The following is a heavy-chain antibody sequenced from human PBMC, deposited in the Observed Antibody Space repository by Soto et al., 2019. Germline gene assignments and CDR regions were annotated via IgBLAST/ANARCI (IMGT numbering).Heavy chain of an antibody. CDR2: ISGSGGST. D-gene: IGHD3-22*01. CDR1: GFTFRIYA. J-gene: IGHJ4*02. CDR3: AKFMTSYYYCLGY. V-gene: IGHV3-23*01. Sequence: GGSLRLSCAASGFTFRIYAMGGGRQVPGKGLEWVSAISGSGGSTYYADSVKGRFTISRDNSKNTLYLQMNSLRAEDTAVYYCAKFMTSYYYCLGYWGQGTLVTVSS.